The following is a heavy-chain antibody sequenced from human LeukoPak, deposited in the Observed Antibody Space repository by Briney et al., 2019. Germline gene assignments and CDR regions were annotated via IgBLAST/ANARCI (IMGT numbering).Heavy chain of an antibody. J-gene: IGHJ1*01. CDR1: GYTFTSYG. CDR2: INTYNGNT. Sequence: ASVKVSCKASGYTFTSYGINWVRQAPGQGLEWMGWINTYNGNTNYTQKFQGRVTITTDTSTSTAYMELRSLRSDDTAVYYCARVPQWLEYFQHWGQGTLVTVSS. D-gene: IGHD6-19*01. CDR3: ARVPQWLEYFQH. V-gene: IGHV1-18*01.